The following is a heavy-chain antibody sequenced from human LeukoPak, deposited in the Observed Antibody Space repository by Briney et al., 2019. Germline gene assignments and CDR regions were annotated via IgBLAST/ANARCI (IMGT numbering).Heavy chain of an antibody. Sequence: ASVKVSCKASGLSFTNSAVQWVRQARGQRLEWIGWIVVGSGNTIYVQKFQERVTITRDMSTSTAYMELSSLRSEDTAVYYCAAGYIGGAMVTNAFDIWGQGTMVTVSS. V-gene: IGHV1-58*01. D-gene: IGHD5-18*01. CDR2: IVVGSGNT. J-gene: IGHJ3*02. CDR3: AAGYIGGAMVTNAFDI. CDR1: GLSFTNSA.